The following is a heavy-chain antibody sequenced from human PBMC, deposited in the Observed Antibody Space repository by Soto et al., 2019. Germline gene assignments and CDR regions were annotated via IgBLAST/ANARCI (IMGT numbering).Heavy chain of an antibody. CDR2: INAGNGNT. Sequence: QVQLVQSGAEVKKPGASVKVSCKASGYTFTSYAMHWVRQAPGQRLEWMGWINAGNGNTKSSQKFQGRVTITRDTSASTAYMELSSLRSEDTAVYYCARDRALTEWLLENFDYWGQGTLVTVSS. D-gene: IGHD3-3*01. J-gene: IGHJ4*02. CDR1: GYTFTSYA. CDR3: ARDRALTEWLLENFDY. V-gene: IGHV1-3*01.